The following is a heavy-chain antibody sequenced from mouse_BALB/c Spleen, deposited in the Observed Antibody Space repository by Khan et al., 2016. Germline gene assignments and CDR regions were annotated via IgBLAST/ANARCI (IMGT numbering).Heavy chain of an antibody. CDR3: ARYRYYYGNTDGTMDY. CDR2: ISYSGKT. V-gene: IGHV3-8*02. CDR1: GDSITSGY. Sequence: EVQLQESGPSLVKPSQTLSLTCSVTGDSITSGYWNWIRKFPGNKLEYMGYISYSGKTYYNPSLKSRISITRDTSKNQYYLQMNSVTTEDTATYYCARYRYYYGNTDGTMDYWGQGTSVTVSS. J-gene: IGHJ4*01. D-gene: IGHD1-1*01.